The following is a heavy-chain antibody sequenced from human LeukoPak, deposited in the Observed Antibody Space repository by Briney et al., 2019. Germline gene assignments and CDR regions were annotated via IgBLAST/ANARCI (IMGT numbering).Heavy chain of an antibody. Sequence: GGSLRLSCAASGFILSSHGMHWVRQAPGKGLEWVAVVWSDGSTKYYADSVKGRFTISRESSKNTLYLEVNSLRVEDTAVYYCARNISAWYKGWLDTWGQGTPVTVSS. CDR2: VWSDGSTK. J-gene: IGHJ5*02. V-gene: IGHV3-33*01. CDR1: GFILSSHG. CDR3: ARNISAWYKGWLDT. D-gene: IGHD6-19*01.